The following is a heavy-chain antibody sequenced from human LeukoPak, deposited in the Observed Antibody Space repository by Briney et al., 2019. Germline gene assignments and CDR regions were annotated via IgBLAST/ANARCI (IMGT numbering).Heavy chain of an antibody. CDR2: VSGTSTHI. Sequence: GGSLRLSCAASGFTFSRCGMNWVRQAPGKGLEWVSSVSGTSTHIYYADSVKGRFTVSRDNSKNTLYLQMNSLRAEDTAVYYCAKGQRWGQGTLVTVSS. CDR3: AKGQR. CDR1: GFTFSRCG. V-gene: IGHV3-21*04. J-gene: IGHJ4*02.